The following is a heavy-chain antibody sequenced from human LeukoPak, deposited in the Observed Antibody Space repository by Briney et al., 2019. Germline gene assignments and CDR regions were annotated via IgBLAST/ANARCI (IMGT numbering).Heavy chain of an antibody. CDR1: GFTFSSYA. CDR3: AKDIESHPFDP. V-gene: IGHV3-23*01. CDR2: ISGSGGST. D-gene: IGHD2-15*01. J-gene: IGHJ5*02. Sequence: GALRLSCAASGFTFSSYALSWVRQAPGKGLEWVSAISGSGGSTYYADSVKGRFTISRDNSKNTLYLQMNSLRAEDTAVYYCAKDIESHPFDPWGQGTLVTVSS.